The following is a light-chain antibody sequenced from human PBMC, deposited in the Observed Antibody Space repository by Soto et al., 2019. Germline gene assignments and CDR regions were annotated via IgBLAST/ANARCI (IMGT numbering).Light chain of an antibody. Sequence: EIVMTQSPATLSVSPGELSTLSCRASQSVSSSLAWYQQKPGQAPRLLIYDASTRATGIPASLSGSASGTDFPLTISRLAPEDSAVYYCQQYGSPLTFGQGTRLEIK. CDR3: QQYGSPLT. CDR1: QSVSSS. J-gene: IGKJ5*01. V-gene: IGKV3-15*01. CDR2: DAS.